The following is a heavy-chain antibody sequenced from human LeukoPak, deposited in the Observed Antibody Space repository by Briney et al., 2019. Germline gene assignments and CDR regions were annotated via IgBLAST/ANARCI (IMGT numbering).Heavy chain of an antibody. D-gene: IGHD5-18*01. CDR1: GFTFDDYA. CDR3: AKGLGYSYGYPFDY. CDR2: ISWNSGSI. Sequence: PGRSLRLSCAASGFTFDDYAMHWVRQAPGKGLEWVSGISWNSGSIGYADSVKGRFTISRDNAKNSLYLQMNSLRAEDTASYYCAKGLGYSYGYPFDYWGQGTLVTVSS. V-gene: IGHV3-9*01. J-gene: IGHJ4*02.